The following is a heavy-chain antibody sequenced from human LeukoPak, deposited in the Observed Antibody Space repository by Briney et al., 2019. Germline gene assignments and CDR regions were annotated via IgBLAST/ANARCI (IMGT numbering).Heavy chain of an antibody. CDR2: INHSGST. J-gene: IGHJ6*02. CDR3: ARLVGYCSGGSCLNYYYYYGMDV. D-gene: IGHD2-15*01. Sequence: PSETLSLTCAVYGGSFSGYYWSWIRQPPGKGLEWIGEINHSGSTNYNPSLKSRVTISVDTSMNQFSLKLSSVTAADTAVYYCARLVGYCSGGSCLNYYYYYGMDVWGQGTTVTVSS. V-gene: IGHV4-34*01. CDR1: GGSFSGYY.